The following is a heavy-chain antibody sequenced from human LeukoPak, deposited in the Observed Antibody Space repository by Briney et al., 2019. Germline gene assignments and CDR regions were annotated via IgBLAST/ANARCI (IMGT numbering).Heavy chain of an antibody. D-gene: IGHD3-22*01. Sequence: ASVKVSCKASGYTFTSYAMHWVRQAPGQRLEWMGWINAGNGNTKYSQKFQGRVTITRDTSASTAYMELSSLRSEDTAVYYCAREGVGYYYDPLGYYYYYGMDVWGQGTTVTVPS. CDR3: AREGVGYYYDPLGYYYYYGMDV. J-gene: IGHJ6*02. V-gene: IGHV1-3*01. CDR2: INAGNGNT. CDR1: GYTFTSYA.